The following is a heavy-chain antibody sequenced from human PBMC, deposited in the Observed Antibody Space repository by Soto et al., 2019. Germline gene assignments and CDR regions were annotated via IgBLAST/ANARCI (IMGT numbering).Heavy chain of an antibody. CDR2: IYYSGST. V-gene: IGHV4-31*03. CDR1: GGSISSGGYY. D-gene: IGHD5-12*01. CDR3: ARVDFARSADGYNSEGFLDY. J-gene: IGHJ4*02. Sequence: SETLSLTCTVSGGSISSGGYYWSWIRQHPGKGLEWIGYIYYSGSTYYNPSLKSRVTISVDTSKNQFSLKLSSVTAADTAVYYCARVDFARSADGYNSEGFLDYWGQGTLVTVSS.